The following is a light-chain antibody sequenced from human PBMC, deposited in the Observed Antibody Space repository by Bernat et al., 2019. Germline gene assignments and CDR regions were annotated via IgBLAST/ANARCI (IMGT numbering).Light chain of an antibody. Sequence: SYELTQPPSVSVSPGQTARITCSGDALPKQYAYWYQQKPGQAPVLVIYKDSERPSGIPERFSGSSSVTTVTLTISGDQAEDEADYYCQSADSSGTVVFGGGTKLTVL. CDR2: KDS. V-gene: IGLV3-25*02. J-gene: IGLJ2*01. CDR3: QSADSSGTVV. CDR1: ALPKQY.